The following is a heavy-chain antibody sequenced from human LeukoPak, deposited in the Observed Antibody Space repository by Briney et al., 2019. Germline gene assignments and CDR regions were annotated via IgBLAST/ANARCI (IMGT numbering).Heavy chain of an antibody. D-gene: IGHD3-3*01. V-gene: IGHV1-69*05. Sequence: SVKVSCKASGGTFSSYAISWVRQAPGQGLEWMGGIILIFGTANYAQKFQGRVTITTDESTSTAYMELSSLRSEDTAVYYCASLGDFWSGYWYFQHRGQGTLVTVSS. CDR2: IILIFGTA. CDR1: GGTFSSYA. J-gene: IGHJ1*01. CDR3: ASLGDFWSGYWYFQH.